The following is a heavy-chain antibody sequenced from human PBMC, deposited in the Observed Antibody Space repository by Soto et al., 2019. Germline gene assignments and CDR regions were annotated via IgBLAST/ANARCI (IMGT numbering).Heavy chain of an antibody. Sequence: QVQLVQSGAEVKKPASSVKVFCKASGGTFSSYSISWVRQAPGPGLEWMGGIIPIFGTANYAQKFQGRVTITADESTRTAYMELSSLRSEHTAVYYCARWVFRDESARHAFDIWGQGTMVTVSS. CDR2: IIPIFGTA. J-gene: IGHJ3*02. V-gene: IGHV1-69*01. CDR3: ARWVFRDESARHAFDI. D-gene: IGHD6-25*01. CDR1: GGTFSSYS.